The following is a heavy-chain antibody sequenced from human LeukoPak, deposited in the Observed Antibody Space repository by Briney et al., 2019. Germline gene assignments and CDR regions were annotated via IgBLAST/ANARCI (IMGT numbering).Heavy chain of an antibody. J-gene: IGHJ6*02. CDR1: GFTVSSNY. Sequence: GRSLRLSCAASGFTVSSNYMSWVRQAPGKGLEWVSVIYSGGSTYYADSVKGRFTISRDNSKNTLYLQMNSLRAEDTAVYYCARPPQYSGSYADYYYYGMDVWGQGTTVTVSS. D-gene: IGHD1-26*01. CDR3: ARPPQYSGSYADYYYYGMDV. CDR2: IYSGGST. V-gene: IGHV3-66*02.